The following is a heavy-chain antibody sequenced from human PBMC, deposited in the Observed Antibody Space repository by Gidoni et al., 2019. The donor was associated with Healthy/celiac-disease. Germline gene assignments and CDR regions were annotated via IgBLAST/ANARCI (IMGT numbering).Heavy chain of an antibody. D-gene: IGHD6-6*01. V-gene: IGHV3-48*01. CDR2: ISSSSSTI. Sequence: EVQLVESGGGLVQPGGPLRPSCAASGFTFSSYSMNWVRQAPGKGLEWVSYISSSSSTIYYADSVKGRFTISRDNAKNSLYLQRNSLRAEDTAVYYCARGGIAARPGVDYWGQGTLVTVSS. J-gene: IGHJ4*02. CDR3: ARGGIAARPGVDY. CDR1: GFTFSSYS.